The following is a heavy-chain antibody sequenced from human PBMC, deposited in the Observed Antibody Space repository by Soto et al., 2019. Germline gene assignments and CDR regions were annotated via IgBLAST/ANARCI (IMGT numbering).Heavy chain of an antibody. Sequence: QVHLVESGRGVVQPGRSLRLSCAASGFTFSTHAMHWVRQAPGKGLECVAIVSFDGSNKYYADSVKGRFTISRDNSKNTLYLQMSGLTPEDTAFYYCARDQTGITTAGGGRIDPWGQGTLVTVSS. V-gene: IGHV3-30-3*01. CDR1: GFTFSTHA. D-gene: IGHD6-13*01. CDR2: VSFDGSNK. J-gene: IGHJ5*02. CDR3: ARDQTGITTAGGGRIDP.